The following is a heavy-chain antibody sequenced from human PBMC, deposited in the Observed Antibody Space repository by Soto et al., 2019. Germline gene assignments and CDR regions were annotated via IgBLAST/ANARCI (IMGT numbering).Heavy chain of an antibody. D-gene: IGHD5-12*01. CDR3: ARPGVATIDFDY. J-gene: IGHJ4*02. V-gene: IGHV5-10-1*01. CDR1: GYSFTNYW. CDR2: IDPSDSYT. Sequence: PGESLKISCKGSGYSFTNYWINWVRQMPGKGLEWMGRIDPSDSYTNYSPSFQGHVTISADKSISTAFLQWSSLKASDTAMYYCARPGVATIDFDYWGQGTLVTVSS.